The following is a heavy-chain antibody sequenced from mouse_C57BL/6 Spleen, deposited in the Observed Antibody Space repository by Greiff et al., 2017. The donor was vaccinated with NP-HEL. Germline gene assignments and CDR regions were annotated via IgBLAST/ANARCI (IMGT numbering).Heavy chain of an antibody. CDR3: ARGYYEGYYAMDY. Sequence: EVQLQESGPGLVKPSQSLSLTCSVTGYSITSGYYWNWIRQFPGNKLEWMGYISYDGSNNYNPSLKNRISITRDTSKNQFFLKLNSVTTEDTATYYCARGYYEGYYAMDYWGQGTSVTVSS. CDR1: GYSITSGYY. J-gene: IGHJ4*01. D-gene: IGHD2-3*01. V-gene: IGHV3-6*01. CDR2: ISYDGSN.